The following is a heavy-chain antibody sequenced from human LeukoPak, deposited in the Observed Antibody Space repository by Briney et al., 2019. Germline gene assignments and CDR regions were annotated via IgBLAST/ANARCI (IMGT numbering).Heavy chain of an antibody. CDR1: GFPFTTYY. V-gene: IGHV1-46*01. CDR2: INHSAATT. CDR3: ARDSRFGVSGVTSGIDH. J-gene: IGHJ4*02. Sequence: GASVKVFCRASGFPFTTYYMHWVRQAPGQGLEWMGIINHSAATTSCAQKFQGRLTLTRETSTNTLYLELSSLGSEDTAVYYCARDSRFGVSGVTSGIDHWGQGTLVTVSS. D-gene: IGHD1-26*01.